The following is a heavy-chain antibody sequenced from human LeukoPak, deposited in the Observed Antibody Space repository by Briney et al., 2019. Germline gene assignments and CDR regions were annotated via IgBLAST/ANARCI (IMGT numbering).Heavy chain of an antibody. CDR1: GFTFSSYA. Sequence: GGSLRLSCAASGFTFSSYAMNWVRQGPGKGLEWVAVGSGSGGRTYYADSVKGRFTIPRDNSKNTLYLQMNSLRAEDTAVYYCAKGMYVVATLRGNVFDYWGEGTLVTVSS. CDR2: GSGSGGRT. D-gene: IGHD5-12*01. J-gene: IGHJ4*02. CDR3: AKGMYVVATLRGNVFDY. V-gene: IGHV3-23*01.